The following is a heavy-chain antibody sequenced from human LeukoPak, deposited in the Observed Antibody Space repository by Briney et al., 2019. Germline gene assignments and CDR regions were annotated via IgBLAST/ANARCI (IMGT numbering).Heavy chain of an antibody. CDR1: GFTFSSYG. Sequence: GGSLRLSCAASGFTFSSYGMHWVRQAPGKGLEWVAVISYDGSNKYYADSVKGRFTISRDNSKNTLYLQMNSLRAEDTAVYYCAKVVWDDGAFDIWGQGTMVTVSS. D-gene: IGHD1-1*01. J-gene: IGHJ3*02. CDR3: AKVVWDDGAFDI. CDR2: ISYDGSNK. V-gene: IGHV3-30*18.